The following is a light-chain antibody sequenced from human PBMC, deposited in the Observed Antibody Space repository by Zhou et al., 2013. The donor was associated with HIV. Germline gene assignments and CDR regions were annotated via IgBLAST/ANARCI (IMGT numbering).Light chain of an antibody. V-gene: IGKV2-30*01. Sequence: DVGLRQDPPYLPVTLGQPASISCRSAESLVYGDGNTYLNWFQFRPGQSPRRLIYKVSNRDSGVPERFIGSGSGSDFTLKISSVEADDIGTYYCMQGTHWPPTFGQGTNLDIK. CDR2: KVS. J-gene: IGKJ2*01. CDR3: MQGTHWPPT. CDR1: ESLVYGDGNTY.